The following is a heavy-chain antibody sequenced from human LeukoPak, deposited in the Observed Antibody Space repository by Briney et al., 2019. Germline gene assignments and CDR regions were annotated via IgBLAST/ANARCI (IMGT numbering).Heavy chain of an antibody. D-gene: IGHD6-13*01. J-gene: IGHJ4*02. CDR1: GYTFTGYY. V-gene: IGHV1-2*02. Sequence: ASVKVSCKASGYTFTGYYLLWVRQAPGQRLEWMGWINPNSGGTNYAQKFKGRVTMTRDTSISTAYMELSRLRSDDTAVYYCARDSAAAVPFDFWGQGTLVTVSS. CDR3: ARDSAAAVPFDF. CDR2: INPNSGGT.